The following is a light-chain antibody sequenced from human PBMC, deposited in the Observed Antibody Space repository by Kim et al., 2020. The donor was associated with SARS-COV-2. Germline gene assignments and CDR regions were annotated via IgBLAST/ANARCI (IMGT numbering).Light chain of an antibody. CDR2: GKN. J-gene: IGLJ3*02. V-gene: IGLV3-19*01. CDR1: SLRSYY. Sequence: LGQTVRITRQGDSLRSYYASWYQQKPGQAPVLVIYGKNNRPSGIPDRFSGSSSGNTASLTITGAQAEDEADYYCNSRDSSGNHAWVFGGGTQLTVL. CDR3: NSRDSSGNHAWV.